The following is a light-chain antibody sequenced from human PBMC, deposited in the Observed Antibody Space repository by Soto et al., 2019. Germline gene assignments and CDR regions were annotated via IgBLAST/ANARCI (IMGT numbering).Light chain of an antibody. CDR2: DVS. V-gene: IGLV2-14*01. J-gene: IGLJ1*01. CDR1: SSDVGGYNY. CDR3: SSYTRSSTLEV. Sequence: HSALTQPASVSGSPGQSITISCTGTSSDVGGYNYVSWYQQHPGKAPKLMIYDVSNRPSGVSNRFSGSKSGNTASLTISGLQAEDEADYYCSSYTRSSTLEVFGAGTKVTVL.